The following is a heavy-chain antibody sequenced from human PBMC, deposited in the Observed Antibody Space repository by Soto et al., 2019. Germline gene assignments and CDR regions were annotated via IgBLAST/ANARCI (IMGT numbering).Heavy chain of an antibody. CDR1: GGSISSGDYY. CDR3: ARAPPDYYDSSGYIPAEYFQH. CDR2: IYYSGST. V-gene: IGHV4-30-4*01. D-gene: IGHD3-22*01. J-gene: IGHJ1*01. Sequence: SETLSLTCTVSGGSISSGDYYWSWIRQPPGKGLEWIGYIYYSGSTYYNPSLKSRVTISVDTSKNQFSLKLSSVTAADTAVYYCARAPPDYYDSSGYIPAEYFQHWGQGTLVTVSS.